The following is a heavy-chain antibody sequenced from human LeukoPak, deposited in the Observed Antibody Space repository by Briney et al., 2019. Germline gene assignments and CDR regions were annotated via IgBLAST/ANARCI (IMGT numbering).Heavy chain of an antibody. CDR3: ARVKGSVGATIDAFDI. Sequence: PSETPSLTCAVHGGSFSGYYWSWIRQPPGKGLEWIGEINHSGSTNYNPSLKSRVTISVDTSKNQFSLKLSSVTAADTAVYYCARVKGSVGATIDAFDIWGQGTMVTVSS. D-gene: IGHD1-26*01. CDR2: INHSGST. V-gene: IGHV4-34*01. J-gene: IGHJ3*02. CDR1: GGSFSGYY.